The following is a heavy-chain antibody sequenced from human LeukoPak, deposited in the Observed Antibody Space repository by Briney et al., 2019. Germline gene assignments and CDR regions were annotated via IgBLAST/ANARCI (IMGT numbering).Heavy chain of an antibody. V-gene: IGHV3-30*02. CDR1: GFTFSSYG. Sequence: PGGSLRLSCAASGFTFSSYGMHWVRQAPGKGLEWVAFIRYDGSNKYFADSVKGRFTISRDNSKNTLYLQMNSLRAEDTAVYYCAGDRWFGETPGYFDYWGQGTLVTVSS. D-gene: IGHD4-23*01. CDR3: AGDRWFGETPGYFDY. CDR2: IRYDGSNK. J-gene: IGHJ4*02.